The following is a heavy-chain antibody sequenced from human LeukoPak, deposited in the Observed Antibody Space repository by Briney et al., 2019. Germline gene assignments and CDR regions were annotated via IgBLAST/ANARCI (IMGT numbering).Heavy chain of an antibody. D-gene: IGHD3-22*01. CDR3: ARQHYYDSSGFYPPATRVYYYYYYMDV. Sequence: SETLSPTCAVSGYSISSGYYWGWIRQPPGKGLQWIGSFYHSGSTYYNPSLRSRVTISVDTSKNQFSLELSSVTAADMAVYYCARQHYYDSSGFYPPATRVYYYYYYMDVCGKGTTVTVSS. CDR1: GYSISSGYY. J-gene: IGHJ6*03. V-gene: IGHV4-38-2*01. CDR2: FYHSGST.